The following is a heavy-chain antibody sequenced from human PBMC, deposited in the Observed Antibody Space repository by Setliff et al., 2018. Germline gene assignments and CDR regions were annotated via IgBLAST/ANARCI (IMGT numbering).Heavy chain of an antibody. J-gene: IGHJ5*01. CDR3: TRALGGISAAGNNWLDS. V-gene: IGHV1-69*13. Sequence: SVKVSCKNSGGSFSSFLVAWVRQAPGQGLEWMGGIIPLFGTTKYAQKFQDRLTMTADESTTTAYMELASPRSEDTAVYFCTRALGGISAAGNNWLDSWGQGTLVTVSS. D-gene: IGHD6-13*01. CDR2: IIPLFGTT. CDR1: GGSFSSFL.